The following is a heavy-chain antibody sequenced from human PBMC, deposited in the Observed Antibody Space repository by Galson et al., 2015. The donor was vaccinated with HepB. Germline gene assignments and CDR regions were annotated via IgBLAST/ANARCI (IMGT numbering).Heavy chain of an antibody. CDR2: ISSSGSTI. CDR1: GFTFSSYE. D-gene: IGHD6-19*01. V-gene: IGHV3-48*03. J-gene: IGHJ5*02. CDR3: ARDGGAVAGPENSLPSWFDP. Sequence: SLRLSCAASGFTFSSYEMNWVRQAPGKGLEWVSYISSSGSTIYYADSVKGRFTISRDNAKNSLYLQMNSLRAEDTAVYYCARDGGAVAGPENSLPSWFDPWGQGTLVTVSS.